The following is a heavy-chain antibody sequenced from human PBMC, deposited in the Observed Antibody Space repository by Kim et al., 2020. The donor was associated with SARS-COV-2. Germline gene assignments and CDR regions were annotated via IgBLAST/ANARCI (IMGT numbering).Heavy chain of an antibody. J-gene: IGHJ4*02. V-gene: IGHV1-69*13. D-gene: IGHD2-2*01. CDR2: IIPIFGTA. Sequence: SVKVSCKASGGTFSSYAISWVRQAPGQGLEWMGGIIPIFGTANYAQKFQGRVTITADESTSTAYMELSSLRSEDTAVYYCARDRGYCSSTSCPWGEYYFDYWGQGTLVTVSS. CDR3: ARDRGYCSSTSCPWGEYYFDY. CDR1: GGTFSSYA.